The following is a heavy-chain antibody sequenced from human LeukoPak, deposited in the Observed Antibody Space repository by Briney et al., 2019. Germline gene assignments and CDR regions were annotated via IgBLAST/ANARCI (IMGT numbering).Heavy chain of an antibody. CDR1: GGSISGSY. J-gene: IGHJ2*01. CDR2: IYYTGST. D-gene: IGHD4-17*01. CDR3: ARAPTVPDWYFDL. Sequence: SETLSLTCTVSGGSISGSYWSWIRQPPGQGLEWIGYIYYTGSTNYNPSLMSRVTLSVDTSKKQFSLKVISVTAADTAVYYCARAPTVPDWYFDLWGRGTLVTVSS. V-gene: IGHV4-59*01.